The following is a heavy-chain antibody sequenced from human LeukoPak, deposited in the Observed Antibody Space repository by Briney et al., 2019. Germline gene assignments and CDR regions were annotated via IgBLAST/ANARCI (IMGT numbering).Heavy chain of an antibody. J-gene: IGHJ4*02. CDR1: GYTFTSYD. CDR3: AVLGYCSGGSCPLDY. V-gene: IGHV1-69*06. D-gene: IGHD2-15*01. Sequence: SVKVSCKASGYTFTSYDINWVRQATGQGLEWMGGIIPIFGTANYAQNFQGRVTITADRSTSTAYMDLSSLRSEDTAVYYCAVLGYCSGGSCPLDYWGQGTLVTVSS. CDR2: IIPIFGTA.